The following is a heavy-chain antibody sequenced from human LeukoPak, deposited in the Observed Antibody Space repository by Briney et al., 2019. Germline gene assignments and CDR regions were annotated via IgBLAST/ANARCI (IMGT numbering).Heavy chain of an antibody. CDR3: ARLGVGSAYSSSSTPLPLDY. D-gene: IGHD6-6*01. CDR2: INHSGST. Sequence: AETLSLTCAVYGGSFNTYYWSGIRQPPGKGRVWIGEINHSGSTNFNAFLKGRFTISVDTSKNPSSLKLSSVTAADTAVYYCARLGVGSAYSSSSTPLPLDYWGPGTLVTVSS. CDR1: GGSFNTYY. V-gene: IGHV4-34*01. J-gene: IGHJ4*02.